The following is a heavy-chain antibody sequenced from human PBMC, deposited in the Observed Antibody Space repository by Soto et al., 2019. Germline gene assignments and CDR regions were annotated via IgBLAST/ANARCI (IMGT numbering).Heavy chain of an antibody. J-gene: IGHJ4*02. D-gene: IGHD3-10*01. CDR1: GGSISSYY. V-gene: IGHV4-59*01. Sequence: QVQLQESGPGLVKPSETLSLTCTVSGGSISSYYWSWIRQPPGKGLEWIGYIYYSGSTTYNPSLKSRVTISVDTSKNQFSLKLSSVTAADTAVYYCARDRYGSGSYYAYWGQGTLVTVSS. CDR3: ARDRYGSGSYYAY. CDR2: IYYSGST.